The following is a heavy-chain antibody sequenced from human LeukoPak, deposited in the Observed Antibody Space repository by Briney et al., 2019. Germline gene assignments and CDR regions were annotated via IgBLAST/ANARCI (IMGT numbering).Heavy chain of an antibody. V-gene: IGHV5-51*01. Sequence: PGESLKISCKVSGYTFSSYWIGWVRQMPGEGLEWMGIIYPGDSDTRYSPSFQGQVTISADTTISTAYLQWTSLQASDTAMYYCARSTGGTGPADYWGQGTLVTVSS. CDR3: ARSTGGTGPADY. CDR2: IYPGDSDT. D-gene: IGHD2-8*02. J-gene: IGHJ4*02. CDR1: GYTFSSYW.